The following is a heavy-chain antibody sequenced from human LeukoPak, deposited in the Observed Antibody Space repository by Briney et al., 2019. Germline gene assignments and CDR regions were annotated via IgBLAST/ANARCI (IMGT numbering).Heavy chain of an antibody. D-gene: IGHD5-18*01. CDR2: ISWNSGSI. J-gene: IGHJ6*03. Sequence: GGSLRLSCAASGFTFDDYAMHWVRQAPGKGLEWVSGISWNSGSIGYADSVKGRFTISRDNAKNSLYLQMNSLRAEDTAVYYCARDQGEWGYSYGRRGGYYYFYYMDVWGKGTTVTISS. CDR1: GFTFDDYA. CDR3: ARDQGEWGYSYGRRGGYYYFYYMDV. V-gene: IGHV3-9*01.